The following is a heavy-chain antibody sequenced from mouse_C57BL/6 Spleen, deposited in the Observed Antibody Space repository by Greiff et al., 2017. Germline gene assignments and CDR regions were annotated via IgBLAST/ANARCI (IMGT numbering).Heavy chain of an antibody. CDR3: ARYTTSWYFDY. Sequence: EVMLVESGGGLVQPGGSLSLSCAASGFTFTDYYMSWVRQPPGKALEWLGFIRNKANGYTTEYSASVKGRFTISRDNSQSILYLQMNALRAEDSATYYCARYTTSWYFDYWGQGTTLTVSS. J-gene: IGHJ2*01. CDR2: IRNKANGYTT. CDR1: GFTFTDYY. D-gene: IGHD1-1*01. V-gene: IGHV7-3*01.